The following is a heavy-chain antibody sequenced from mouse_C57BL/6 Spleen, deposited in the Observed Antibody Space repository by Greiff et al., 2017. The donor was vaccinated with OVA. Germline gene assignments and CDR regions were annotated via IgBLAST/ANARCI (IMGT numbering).Heavy chain of an antibody. J-gene: IGHJ2*01. Sequence: EVKLVESGGGLVKPGGSLKLSCAASGFTFSSYAMSWVRQTPEKRLEWVATISAGGSYTYYPDNVKGRFTISRDNAKNNLYLQMSHLKSEDTAMYYCARVPTGARGYFDYWGQGTTLTVSS. CDR3: ARVPTGARGYFDY. CDR2: ISAGGSYT. D-gene: IGHD4-1*02. V-gene: IGHV5-4*03. CDR1: GFTFSSYA.